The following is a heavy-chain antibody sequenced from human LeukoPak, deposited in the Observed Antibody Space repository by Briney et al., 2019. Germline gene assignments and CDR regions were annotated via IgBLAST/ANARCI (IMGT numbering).Heavy chain of an antibody. CDR2: FDPEDGET. CDR3: ATESLGNTMVRGVINYYYYGMDV. CDR1: GYTLTELS. D-gene: IGHD3-10*01. J-gene: IGHJ6*02. Sequence: GASVKVSCKVSGYTLTELSMHWVRQAPGKGLEWMGGFDPEDGETIYAQKFQGRVTMTEDTSTDTAYMELSSLRSEDTAVYYCATESLGNTMVRGVINYYYYGMDVWGQGTTVTVSS. V-gene: IGHV1-24*01.